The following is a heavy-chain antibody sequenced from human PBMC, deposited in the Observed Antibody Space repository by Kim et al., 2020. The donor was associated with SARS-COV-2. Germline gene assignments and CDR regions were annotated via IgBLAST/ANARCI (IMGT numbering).Heavy chain of an antibody. D-gene: IGHD3-22*01. V-gene: IGHV3-9*01. J-gene: IGHJ3*02. CDR2: ISWNSGSI. Sequence: GGSLRLSCAASGFTFDDYAMHWVRQAPGKGLEWVSGISWNSGSIGYADSVKGRFTISRDNAKNSLYLQMNSLRAEDTALYYCAKGDDYYDSSGYRGGPVVAFDIWGQGTMVTVSS. CDR1: GFTFDDYA. CDR3: AKGDDYYDSSGYRGGPVVAFDI.